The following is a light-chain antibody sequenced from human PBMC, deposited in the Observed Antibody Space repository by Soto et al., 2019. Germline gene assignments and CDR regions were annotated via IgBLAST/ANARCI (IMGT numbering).Light chain of an antibody. V-gene: IGLV1-44*01. CDR3: AAWDDGLNGWV. J-gene: IGLJ3*02. CDR2: NNN. Sequence: QLVLTQPPSASGTPGQRVTISCSGTSSNIGSNNVNWYQQLPGTAPKLLIYNNNQRPSGVPDRFSGSKSATSASLAISGLQSEDEADYYCAAWDDGLNGWVFGGGTKLTVL. CDR1: SSNIGSNN.